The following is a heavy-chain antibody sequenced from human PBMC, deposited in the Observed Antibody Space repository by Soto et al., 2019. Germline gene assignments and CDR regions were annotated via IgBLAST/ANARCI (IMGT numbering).Heavy chain of an antibody. CDR2: ISYDGSNK. CDR1: GFTFSSYA. CDR3: ARDRRRDGYNFPRGPFDY. V-gene: IGHV3-30-3*01. D-gene: IGHD5-12*01. Sequence: QVQLVESGGGVVQPGRSLRLSCAASGFTFSSYAMHWVRQAPGKGLEWVAVISYDGSNKYYADSVKGRFTISRDNSKNTLYLQMNSLRAEDTAVYYCARDRRRDGYNFPRGPFDYWGQGTLVTVSS. J-gene: IGHJ4*02.